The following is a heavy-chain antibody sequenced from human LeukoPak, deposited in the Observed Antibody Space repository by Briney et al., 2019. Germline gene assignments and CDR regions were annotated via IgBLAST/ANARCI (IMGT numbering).Heavy chain of an antibody. CDR2: INPSGGST. V-gene: IGHV1-46*01. Sequence: ASVKVSCKASGYTFTSYDINWVRQAPGQGLEWMGIINPSGGSTSYAQKFQGRVTMTRDTSTSTVYMELSSLRSEDTAVYYCARGPTGYYFDYWGQGTLVTVSS. J-gene: IGHJ4*02. D-gene: IGHD1-1*01. CDR3: ARGPTGYYFDY. CDR1: GYTFTSYD.